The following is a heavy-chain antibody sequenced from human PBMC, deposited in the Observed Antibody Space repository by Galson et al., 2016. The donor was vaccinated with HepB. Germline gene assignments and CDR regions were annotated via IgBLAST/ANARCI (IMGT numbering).Heavy chain of an antibody. CDR3: PRGEEPIAYFDDGRRDLDY. D-gene: IGHD3-22*01. V-gene: IGHV1-3*01. Sequence: SVKVSCKASGYIFSRYVTHWVRQAPGHSLEWMGWINGGNGNTMLSPKFQGRMTITRDTFATTAYLEVGGMRPEDPAVYYCPRGEEPIAYFDDGRRDLDYWGQGTLVTVSS. J-gene: IGHJ4*02. CDR1: GYIFSRYV. CDR2: INGGNGNT.